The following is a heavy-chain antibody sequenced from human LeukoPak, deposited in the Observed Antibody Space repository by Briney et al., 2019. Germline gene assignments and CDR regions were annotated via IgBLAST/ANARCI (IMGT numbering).Heavy chain of an antibody. Sequence: GGSLRLSCAASEFTVSSNYMSWVRQAPGKGLEWVSVIYSGGSTYYADSVKGRFTISRDNSKNTLWLQMNSLRAEDTAVYYCATDLSYYASGSYYPYWGQGTLVTVSS. CDR2: IYSGGST. V-gene: IGHV3-66*01. CDR1: EFTVSSNY. D-gene: IGHD3-10*01. CDR3: ATDLSYYASGSYYPY. J-gene: IGHJ4*02.